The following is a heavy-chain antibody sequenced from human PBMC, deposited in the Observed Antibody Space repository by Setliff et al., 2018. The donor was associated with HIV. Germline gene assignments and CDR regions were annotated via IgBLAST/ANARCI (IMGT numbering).Heavy chain of an antibody. J-gene: IGHJ4*02. CDR1: FTFSSYS. Sequence: FTFSSYSMNWVRQAPGKGLEWVSSISSSSSYIYYADSVKGRFTISRDNAKNSLYLQMNSLRAEDTAVYYCARGPYYYDSSGPFDYWGQGTLVTVSS. CDR2: ISSSSSYI. V-gene: IGHV3-21*01. CDR3: ARGPYYYDSSGPFDY. D-gene: IGHD3-22*01.